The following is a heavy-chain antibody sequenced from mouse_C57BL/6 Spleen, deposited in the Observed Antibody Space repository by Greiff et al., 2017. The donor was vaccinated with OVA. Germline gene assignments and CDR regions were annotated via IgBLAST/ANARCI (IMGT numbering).Heavy chain of an antibody. Sequence: EVQLVESGPGLVKPSQSLSLTCSVTGYSITSGYYWNWLRQFPGNKLEWMGYISYDGSNNYNPSLKNRISITRDTSKNQFFLKLNSVTTEDTATYYCARDRDYDGFAYWGQGTLVTVSA. CDR3: ARDRDYDGFAY. V-gene: IGHV3-6*01. J-gene: IGHJ3*01. CDR2: ISYDGSN. CDR1: GYSITSGYY. D-gene: IGHD2-4*01.